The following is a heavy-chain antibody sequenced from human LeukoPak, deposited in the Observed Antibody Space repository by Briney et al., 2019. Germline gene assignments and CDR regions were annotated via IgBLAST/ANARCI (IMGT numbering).Heavy chain of an antibody. J-gene: IGHJ4*02. CDR3: ARLVDIVATIFFDY. D-gene: IGHD5-12*01. V-gene: IGHV1-2*02. Sequence: ASVKVSCKASGYTFTGYYMHWVRQAPGQGLEWMGWINPNSGGTNYAQKFQGRVTMTRDTSISTAYMELSRLRSDDTAVYYCARLVDIVATIFFDYWGQGTLVTVSS. CDR1: GYTFTGYY. CDR2: INPNSGGT.